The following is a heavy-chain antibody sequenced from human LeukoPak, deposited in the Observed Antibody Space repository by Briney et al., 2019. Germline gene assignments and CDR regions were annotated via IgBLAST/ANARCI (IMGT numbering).Heavy chain of an antibody. CDR3: ARLNLDGDYFDY. CDR1: GYTFTSYA. J-gene: IGHJ4*02. D-gene: IGHD1-1*01. CDR2: INAGNGNT. V-gene: IGHV1-3*01. Sequence: GASVKVSCKASGYTFTSYAMHWVRQAPGQRLEWMGWINAGNGNTKYSQKFQGRVTMTTDTSTSTAYMELRSLRSDDTAVYYCARLNLDGDYFDYWGQGTLVTVSS.